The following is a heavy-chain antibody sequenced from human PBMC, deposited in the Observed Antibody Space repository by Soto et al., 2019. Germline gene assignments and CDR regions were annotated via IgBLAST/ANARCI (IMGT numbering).Heavy chain of an antibody. Sequence: QVQLVQSGAEVKKPGASVNVSCKASGYSFTNYYMHWVRQAPGQGLEWMGTINPSGGSTSYAQKFQGRLTMTRDTSTSTVYMEVNSLSSEDTAVYYCVRVASGSFYSWFDPWGQGTVVTVSS. D-gene: IGHD1-26*01. CDR2: INPSGGST. V-gene: IGHV1-46*01. CDR3: VRVASGSFYSWFDP. CDR1: GYSFTNYY. J-gene: IGHJ5*02.